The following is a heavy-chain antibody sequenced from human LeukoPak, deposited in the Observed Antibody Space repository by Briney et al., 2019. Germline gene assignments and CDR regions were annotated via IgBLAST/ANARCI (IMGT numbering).Heavy chain of an antibody. CDR3: VRDLYSGYDGRRPFDY. V-gene: IGHV3-64D*06. Sequence: PGGSLGLSCSASGFTFSSYAMHWVRQAPGKGLEYVSGISSNGGSTYYADFVKGRFTISRDNSKNTLYLQMSSLRAEDTAVYYCVRDLYSGYDGRRPFDYWGQGTLVTVS. CDR1: GFTFSSYA. CDR2: ISSNGGST. J-gene: IGHJ4*02. D-gene: IGHD5-12*01.